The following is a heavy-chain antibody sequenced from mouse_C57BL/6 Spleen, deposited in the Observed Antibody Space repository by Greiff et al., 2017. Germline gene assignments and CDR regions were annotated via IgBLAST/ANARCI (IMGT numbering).Heavy chain of an antibody. CDR2: IHPNSGST. J-gene: IGHJ2*01. V-gene: IGHV1-64*01. CDR1: GYTFTSYW. D-gene: IGHD2-1*01. CDR3: ARDYYLYYFDY. Sequence: QVQLQQPGAELVKPGASVKLSCKASGYTFTSYWMHWVKQRPGQGLEWIGMIHPNSGSTNYNEKFKSKATLTVDKSSSTAYMQLSSLTSEDSAVYYCARDYYLYYFDYWGQGTTLTVSS.